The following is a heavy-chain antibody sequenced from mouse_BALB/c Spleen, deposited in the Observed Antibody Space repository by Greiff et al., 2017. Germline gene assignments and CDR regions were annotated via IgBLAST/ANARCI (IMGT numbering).Heavy chain of an antibody. D-gene: IGHD1-1*01. CDR3: ARSSYYYGSADY. CDR1: GYTFTSYW. V-gene: IGHV1S81*02. CDR2: INPSNGRT. Sequence: QVQLQQPGAELVKPGASVKLSCKASGYTFTSYWMHWVKQRPGQGLEWIGEINPSNGRTNYNEKFKSKATLTVDKSSSTAYMQLSSLTSEDSAVYYCARSSYYYGSADYWGQGTTLTVSS. J-gene: IGHJ2*01.